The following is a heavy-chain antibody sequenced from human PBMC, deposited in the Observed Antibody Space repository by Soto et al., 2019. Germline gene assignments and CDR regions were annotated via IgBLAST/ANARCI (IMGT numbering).Heavy chain of an antibody. CDR2: IIPMFGIT. Sequence: QVQLVQSGAEVKKPGSSMKVSCKASGGTFSSYVFSWVRQAPGQGLEWMGRIIPMFGITNYAQKFEGRVTXXAEKSTTTVDLELRRLISEDTAIYYCARDRALTNAALVMAYWGQGTLVTVSS. CDR1: GGTFSSYV. CDR3: ARDRALTNAALVMAY. V-gene: IGHV1-69*04. J-gene: IGHJ4*02. D-gene: IGHD2-21*01.